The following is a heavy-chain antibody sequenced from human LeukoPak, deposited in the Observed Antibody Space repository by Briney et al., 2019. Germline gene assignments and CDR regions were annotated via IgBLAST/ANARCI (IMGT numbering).Heavy chain of an antibody. V-gene: IGHV1-18*04. J-gene: IGHJ6*04. CDR1: GYTFTSYG. CDR3: ASNWYSDYYGMDV. CDR2: ISAYNGNT. Sequence: GASVKVSCKASGYTFTSYGISWVRQAPGQELEWMGWISAYNGNTNYAQKLQGRVTMTTDTSTSTAYMELRSLRSDDTAVYYCASNWYSDYYGMDVWGKGATVTVSS. D-gene: IGHD1-7*01.